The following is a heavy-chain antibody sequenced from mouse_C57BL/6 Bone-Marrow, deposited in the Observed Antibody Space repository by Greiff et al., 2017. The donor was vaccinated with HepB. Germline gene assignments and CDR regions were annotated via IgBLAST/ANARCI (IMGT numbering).Heavy chain of an antibody. J-gene: IGHJ2*01. CDR1: GYTFTSYW. CDR3: ASDYYGSPFDY. Sequence: QVQLQQPGAELVKPGASVKLSCKASGYTFTSYWMQWVKQRPGQGLEWIGEIDPSDSYTNYNQKFKGKATLTVDTSSSTAYMQLSSLTSEDSAVYYCASDYYGSPFDYWGQGTTLTVSS. CDR2: IDPSDSYT. D-gene: IGHD1-1*01. V-gene: IGHV1-50*01.